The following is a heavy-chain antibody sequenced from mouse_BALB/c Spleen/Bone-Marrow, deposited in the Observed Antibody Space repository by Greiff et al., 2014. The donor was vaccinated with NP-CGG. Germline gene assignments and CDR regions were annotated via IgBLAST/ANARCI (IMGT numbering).Heavy chain of an antibody. J-gene: IGHJ2*01. Sequence: EVQLQQSGPGLVKPSQSLSLTCSVTGYSITSSYFWNWIRQFPGNKLEWMGYISFDGTNNYNPSLKNRISITRDTSKNQFFLKLSSVTTEDTATFYCARTYYRYGAYYFDTWGQGTTLTVSS. CDR3: ARTYYRYGAYYFDT. D-gene: IGHD2-14*01. V-gene: IGHV3-6*02. CDR2: ISFDGTN. CDR1: GYSITSSYF.